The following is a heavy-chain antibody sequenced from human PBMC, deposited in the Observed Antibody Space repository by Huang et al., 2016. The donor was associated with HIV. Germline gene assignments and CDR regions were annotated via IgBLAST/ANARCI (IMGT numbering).Heavy chain of an antibody. D-gene: IGHD3-3*01. Sequence: QVQLQQWGAGLLKPSETLSLTCAVYGGSFSGYYWRWIHQPPGKGLEWIGEINHSGSTNYNPSRKRRVTISVDTSKNQFSRKLSSVTGANTAVYYCARGDYDFWSGYSGYFDYWGQGTLVTVSS. CDR2: INHSGST. CDR1: GGSFSGYY. J-gene: IGHJ4*02. CDR3: ARGDYDFWSGYSGYFDY. V-gene: IGHV4-34*01.